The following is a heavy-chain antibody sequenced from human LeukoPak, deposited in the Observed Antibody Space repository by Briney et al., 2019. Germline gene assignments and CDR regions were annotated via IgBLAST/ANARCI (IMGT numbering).Heavy chain of an antibody. J-gene: IGHJ4*02. CDR3: ARDGGGMATIPADY. CDR2: INPSGGST. CDR1: GYTFTGYY. V-gene: IGHV1-46*01. Sequence: ASVKVSCKASGYTFTGYYMHWVRQAPGQGLEWMGRINPSGGSTSYAQKFQGRVTMTRDMSTSTVYMELSSLRSEDTAVYYCARDGGGMATIPADYWGQGTLVTVSS. D-gene: IGHD5-24*01.